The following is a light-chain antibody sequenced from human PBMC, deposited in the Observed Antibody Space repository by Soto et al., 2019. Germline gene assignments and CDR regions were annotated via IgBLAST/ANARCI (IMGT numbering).Light chain of an antibody. CDR2: EVS. V-gene: IGLV2-14*01. J-gene: IGLJ1*01. CDR1: SSDVGGYNY. CDR3: SSYTTSRTRG. Sequence: QSVLAQPASVSGSPGQSITISCTGTSSDVGGYNYVSWYQQHPGKVPKLMIFEVSNRPSGVSNRFSGSKSGNTASLTLSGLHAEDEADYYCSSYTTSRTRGFGPGTKVTAL.